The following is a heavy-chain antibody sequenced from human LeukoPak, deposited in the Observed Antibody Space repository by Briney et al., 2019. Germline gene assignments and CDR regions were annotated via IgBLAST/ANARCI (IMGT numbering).Heavy chain of an antibody. CDR2: ISYDGSNK. CDR3: AKDEERWLE. J-gene: IGHJ4*02. V-gene: IGHV3-30*18. Sequence: GGSLRLSCAASGFTFSSYGMHWVRQAPGKGLEWVAVISYDGSNKYYADSVKGRFTISRDNSKNTLYLLMNSLRAEDTAVYYCAKDEERWLEWGQGTLVTVSS. CDR1: GFTFSSYG. D-gene: IGHD5-24*01.